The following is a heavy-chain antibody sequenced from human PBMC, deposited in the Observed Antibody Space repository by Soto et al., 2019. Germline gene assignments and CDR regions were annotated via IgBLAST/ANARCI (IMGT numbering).Heavy chain of an antibody. CDR1: GFTFDNYA. Sequence: EAQLVESGGGLVQPGRSLRLYCAASGFTFDNYAMHWVRQGPGKGLEWVSGINWNSVTFGYADSVKGRFTISRDNAKNSLYLQIDRLRPEDTAFYYCARDHDEDFGYDLDYFDFWGRGTLVTVSS. D-gene: IGHD5-12*01. CDR2: INWNSVTF. CDR3: ARDHDEDFGYDLDYFDF. J-gene: IGHJ4*02. V-gene: IGHV3-9*01.